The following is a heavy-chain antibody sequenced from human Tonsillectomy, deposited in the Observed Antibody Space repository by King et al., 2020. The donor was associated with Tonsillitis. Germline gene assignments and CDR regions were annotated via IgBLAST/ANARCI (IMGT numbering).Heavy chain of an antibody. CDR1: VGSFNSYT. CDR2: IFGTA. CDR3: ARGGTYCTNPRCSKYFQH. Sequence: VQLVESGAEVKKPGSSVKVSCKASVGSFNSYTISWVRQAPGQGLEWMGGIFGTANYAQKFQGRVTITADESTSTDYMEMSSLRSEDTAVYYCARGGTYCTNPRCSKYFQHWGQGTLVTVSS. V-gene: IGHV1-69*01. J-gene: IGHJ1*01. D-gene: IGHD2-8*01.